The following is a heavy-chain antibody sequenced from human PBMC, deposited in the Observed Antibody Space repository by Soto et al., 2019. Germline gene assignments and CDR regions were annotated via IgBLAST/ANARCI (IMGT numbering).Heavy chain of an antibody. Sequence: EVQLVESGGGLVKPGGSLRLSCAASGFTFSSYSMNWVRQPPGTGLELVSSISSSSSYISYADSVKGRFTISRDNAKNSLYLQMNSLGAEDTAVYYCARGASITMVRGVITPLDVGGQGTTVTVSS. V-gene: IGHV3-21*01. CDR3: ARGASITMVRGVITPLDV. D-gene: IGHD3-10*01. CDR2: ISSSSSYI. CDR1: GFTFSSYS. J-gene: IGHJ6*02.